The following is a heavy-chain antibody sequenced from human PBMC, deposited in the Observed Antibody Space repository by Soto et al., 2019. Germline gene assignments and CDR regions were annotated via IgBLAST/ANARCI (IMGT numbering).Heavy chain of an antibody. J-gene: IGHJ6*02. Sequence: QVQLVQSGAEVKKPGASVKVSCKASGYTFTSYYMHWVRQAPGQGLEWMGIINPSGGSTSYAQKFQGRVTMTRDTSTSTVYMELSSLRSEDTAVYYCARPTAMGNYYYYGMDVWGQGTTVTVSS. D-gene: IGHD5-18*01. CDR3: ARPTAMGNYYYYGMDV. CDR1: GYTFTSYY. CDR2: INPSGGST. V-gene: IGHV1-46*01.